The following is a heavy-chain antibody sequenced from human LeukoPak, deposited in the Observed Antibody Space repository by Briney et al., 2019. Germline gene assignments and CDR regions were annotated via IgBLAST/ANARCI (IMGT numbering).Heavy chain of an antibody. CDR1: GGSISSSSYY. D-gene: IGHD6-19*01. CDR3: ARPRGWLRPDAFDI. CDR2: IYYSGST. Sequence: PSETLSLTCTVSGGSISSSSYYWGWIRQPPGTGLEWIGSIYYSGSTYYNPSLKSRVTISVDTSKNQFSLKLSSVTAADTAVYYCARPRGWLRPDAFDIWGQGTMVTVSS. J-gene: IGHJ3*02. V-gene: IGHV4-39*01.